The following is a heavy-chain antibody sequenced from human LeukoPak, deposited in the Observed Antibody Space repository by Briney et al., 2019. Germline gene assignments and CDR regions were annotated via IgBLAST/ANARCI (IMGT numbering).Heavy chain of an antibody. Sequence: SVKVSCKASGGTSSNYAIHWVRQAPGQGLEWMGGIIPIFGPANSAQKFQGRVTFTAGESTSTPSMELRSLTSEDTAVYYCAKERWEPPYYYYGMDVWGQGTTVIVSS. CDR1: GGTSSNYA. D-gene: IGHD1-26*01. CDR2: IIPIFGPA. CDR3: AKERWEPPYYYYGMDV. J-gene: IGHJ6*02. V-gene: IGHV1-69*13.